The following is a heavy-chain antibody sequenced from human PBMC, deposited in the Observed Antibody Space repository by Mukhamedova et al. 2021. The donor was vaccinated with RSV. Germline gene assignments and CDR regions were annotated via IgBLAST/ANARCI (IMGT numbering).Heavy chain of an antibody. D-gene: IGHD1-1*01. J-gene: IGHJ4*02. V-gene: IGHV3-30*02. Sequence: GLEWVTFIQYDGSIKYYADSVKGRFTISRDNSKNTLYLQMNSLRAEDSAVYCCPKAGRDPWTLLFYFWGQGTPVTVSS. CDR2: IQYDGSIK. CDR3: PKAGRDPWTLLFYF.